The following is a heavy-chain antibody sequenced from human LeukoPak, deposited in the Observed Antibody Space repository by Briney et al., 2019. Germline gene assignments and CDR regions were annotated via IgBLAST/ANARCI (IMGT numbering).Heavy chain of an antibody. V-gene: IGHV1-24*01. CDR3: ATYRSGSPMGYGFDP. Sequence: GASVKVSCKVSGYTLTELSMHWVRQAPRKGLEWMGGFDPEDGETIYAQKFQGRVTMTEDTSTDTAYMGLSSLRSEDTAVYYRATYRSGSPMGYGFDPWGQGTLVTVSS. CDR1: GYTLTELS. J-gene: IGHJ5*02. CDR2: FDPEDGET. D-gene: IGHD3-10*01.